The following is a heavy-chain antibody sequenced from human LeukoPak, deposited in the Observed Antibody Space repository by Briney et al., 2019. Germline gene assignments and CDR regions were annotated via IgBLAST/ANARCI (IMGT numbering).Heavy chain of an antibody. J-gene: IGHJ4*02. CDR3: AREPTYTNSWYTSCDY. V-gene: IGHV3-48*01. CDR2: ITCSSSTI. CDR1: GFTFDDYG. Sequence: VGSLRLSCAASGFTFDDYGMSWVRQAPGKGPEWISYITCSSSTIYYADSVKGRFTISRDNAKRSLYLQMSRLRAEDTAVYYCAREPTYTNSWYTSCDYWGQGTLVTVSS. D-gene: IGHD6-19*01.